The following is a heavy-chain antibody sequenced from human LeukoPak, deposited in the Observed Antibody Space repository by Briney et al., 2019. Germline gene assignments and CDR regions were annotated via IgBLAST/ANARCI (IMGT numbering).Heavy chain of an antibody. D-gene: IGHD4-17*01. V-gene: IGHV3-21*01. CDR1: GFTFSSYS. CDR2: ITSSSNYR. J-gene: IGHJ4*02. CDR3: ASLKTAVAIFDF. Sequence: GGSLRLSCTAPGFTFSSYSMNWVRQAPGKGLEWVSSITSSSNYRYYADSVKGRFTISRHNARNSLYLQMNSLRAADTAVYYCASLKTAVAIFDFWGQGNLVTVSS.